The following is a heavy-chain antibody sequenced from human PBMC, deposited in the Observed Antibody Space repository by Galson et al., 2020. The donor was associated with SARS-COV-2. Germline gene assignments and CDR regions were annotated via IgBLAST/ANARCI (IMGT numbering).Heavy chain of an antibody. Sequence: GEPLKISCKGSGYSFTRYWIGWVRQIPGKGLEWRGIIYSGDSDTRYSTCFQGQVTISADKSISTAYRQCSILKASHTAMYYCARCLYYYDRSGSGFDLWGQGTLVTVSP. CDR3: ARCLYYYDRSGSGFDL. D-gene: IGHD3-22*01. CDR2: IYSGDSDT. CDR1: GYSFTRYW. J-gene: IGHJ5*02. V-gene: IGHV5-51*01.